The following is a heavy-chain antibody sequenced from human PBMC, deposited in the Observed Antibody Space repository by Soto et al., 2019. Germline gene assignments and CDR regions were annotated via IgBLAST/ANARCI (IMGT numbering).Heavy chain of an antibody. CDR1: GYTFINYY. Sequence: QVQLVQSGAEVKKPGASVNVSCKASGYTFINYYMHWVRQAPGQGLEWMGWINPNSGGTNYAQKFQGRVNMTRDTSISTSYMELSRLRADDTAVYYCARGRGSSSNNFFDPWGQGTLVTVSS. V-gene: IGHV1-2*02. CDR3: ARGRGSSSNNFFDP. J-gene: IGHJ5*02. CDR2: INPNSGGT. D-gene: IGHD6-6*01.